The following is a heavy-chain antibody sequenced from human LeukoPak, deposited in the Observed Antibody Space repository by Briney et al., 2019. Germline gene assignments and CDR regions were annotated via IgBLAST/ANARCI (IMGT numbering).Heavy chain of an antibody. CDR2: IYSGGSP. CDR1: EITVSSNL. CDR3: VRERYSSSRIFHYYGMDV. V-gene: IGHV3-66*01. Sequence: GGSLRLSCAASEITVSSNLMSWVRQAPGKGLEWVALIYSGGSPDYADSVRGRFTISRDNSKNTLFLQMNSLRAEDTAMYYCVRERYSSSRIFHYYGMDVWGQGTTVTVSS. D-gene: IGHD6-19*01. J-gene: IGHJ6*02.